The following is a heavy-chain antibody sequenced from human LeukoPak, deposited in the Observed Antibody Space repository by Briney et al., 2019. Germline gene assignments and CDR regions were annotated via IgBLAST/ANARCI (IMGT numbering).Heavy chain of an antibody. D-gene: IGHD6-6*01. V-gene: IGHV3-7*04. J-gene: IGHJ4*02. Sequence: VGSLGLSGTGTGLTFCTHWMSWIRQDPGEGLEWVANIKQDGTEKYYMDSVKGRFSISRDNAKNSLYLQMNALRAEDTAVYYCARDVRPDYWGQGTLVTVS. CDR2: IKQDGTEK. CDR3: ARDVRPDY. CDR1: GLTFCTHW.